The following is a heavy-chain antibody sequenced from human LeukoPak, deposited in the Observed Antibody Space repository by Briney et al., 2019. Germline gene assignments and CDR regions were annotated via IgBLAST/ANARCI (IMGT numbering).Heavy chain of an antibody. CDR2: ISSNGGST. CDR1: GFTFSSYA. V-gene: IGHV3-64D*06. D-gene: IGHD6-19*01. Sequence: GGSLRLSCSASGFTFSSYAMHWVRQAPGKGLEYASAISSNGGSTYYADSVKGRFTISRDNSKNTLYLQMSSLRAEDTAVYYCVKQYSSGWAVDYWGQGTLVTVSS. J-gene: IGHJ4*02. CDR3: VKQYSSGWAVDY.